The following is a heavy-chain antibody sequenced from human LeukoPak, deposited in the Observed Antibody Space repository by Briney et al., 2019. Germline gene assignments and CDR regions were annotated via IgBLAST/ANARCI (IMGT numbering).Heavy chain of an antibody. CDR2: ISGSGGST. CDR3: AKDPDYYDSSGDY. Sequence: GASLRLSCAASGFTFSSYAMRWVRQAPGKGLEWVSAISGSGGSTYYADSVKGRFTISRDNSKNTLYLQMNSLRAEDTAVYYCAKDPDYYDSSGDYWGQGTLVTVSA. CDR1: GFTFSSYA. D-gene: IGHD3-22*01. J-gene: IGHJ4*02. V-gene: IGHV3-23*01.